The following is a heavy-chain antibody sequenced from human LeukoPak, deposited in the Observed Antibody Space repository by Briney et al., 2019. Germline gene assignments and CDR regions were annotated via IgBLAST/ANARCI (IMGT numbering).Heavy chain of an antibody. CDR1: GFSVSSNY. D-gene: IGHD6-19*01. CDR3: ARDKLGSGYSSDFDY. J-gene: IGHJ4*02. V-gene: IGHV3-66*02. Sequence: QPGGSLRLSCVASGFSVSSNYMNWVRQAPGKGLEWVSAIYTGGTTYYADSVKGRFTISRDNSKNTLYLQMNSLRAEDSAVYFCARDKLGSGYSSDFDYWGQGTLVTVSS. CDR2: IYTGGTT.